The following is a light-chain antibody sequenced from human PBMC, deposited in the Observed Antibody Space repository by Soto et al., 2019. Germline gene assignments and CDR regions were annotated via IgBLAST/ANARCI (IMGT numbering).Light chain of an antibody. J-gene: IGKJ1*01. CDR3: QQYGLQGT. Sequence: DIQMTQSPSTLSASVGDRVTITCRASQSISSWLAWYQQKPGKAPKLLIYKASSLESGVPSRFSGSGSGTEFTLTISSLQPDDSATYYCQQYGLQGTFGQGTKVDIK. CDR1: QSISSW. CDR2: KAS. V-gene: IGKV1-5*03.